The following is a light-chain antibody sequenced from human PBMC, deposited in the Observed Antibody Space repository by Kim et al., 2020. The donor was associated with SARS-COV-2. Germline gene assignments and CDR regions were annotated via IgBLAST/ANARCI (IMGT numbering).Light chain of an antibody. V-gene: IGKV1-9*01. J-gene: IGKJ4*01. Sequence: AAEEDRVTCISRARQGSSSYLAGFQQDPGKAPNFLIDAASTLQSGVPSRFSGSGTGTDFTLTISGLKPEDFATYYWQQLNSYPLTFGGGTKVDIK. CDR3: QQLNSYPLT. CDR1: QGSSSY. CDR2: AAS.